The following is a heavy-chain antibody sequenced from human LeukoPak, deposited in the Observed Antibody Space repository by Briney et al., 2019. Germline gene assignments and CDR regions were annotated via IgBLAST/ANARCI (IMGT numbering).Heavy chain of an antibody. Sequence: SVKVSCKASGGTFSSYAVSWVRQAPGQGLEWMGGIIPIFGTANYAQKFQGRVTITADESTSTAYMELSSLRSEDTAVYYCARDLGYGGNSGWFDPWGQGTLVTVSS. D-gene: IGHD4-23*01. V-gene: IGHV1-69*13. CDR2: IIPIFGTA. CDR1: GGTFSSYA. CDR3: ARDLGYGGNSGWFDP. J-gene: IGHJ5*02.